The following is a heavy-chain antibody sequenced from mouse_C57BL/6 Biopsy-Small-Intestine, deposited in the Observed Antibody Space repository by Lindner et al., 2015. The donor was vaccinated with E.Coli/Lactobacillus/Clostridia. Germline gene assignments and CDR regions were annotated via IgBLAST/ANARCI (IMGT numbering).Heavy chain of an antibody. CDR3: ARDYFGRGFDP. V-gene: IGHV1S61*01. CDR2: ISSFNAKT. Sequence: SVKVSFKASGYTFTNFGIHWVRQAPGQGLEWMGWISSFNAKTHFAQKFQGRLILSTDTSTNTAYMEVRTLTSDDTAVYYCARDYFGRGFDPWGQGTLVTVSS. J-gene: IGHJ2*01. CDR1: GYTFTNFG. D-gene: IGHD1-1*01.